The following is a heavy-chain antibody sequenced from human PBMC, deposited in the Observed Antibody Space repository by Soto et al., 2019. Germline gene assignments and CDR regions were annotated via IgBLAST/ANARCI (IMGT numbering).Heavy chain of an antibody. D-gene: IGHD3-22*01. CDR1: GFPFDAYV. Sequence: GSLRLSCAASGFPFDAYVMHWVRQGPGKGLEWVSLITWDGGSTYYADSVKGRFTISRDNSENSLYLQMNSLRPEDTALYYCAKGNYYDSSGYYYFDYWGQGTLVTVSS. J-gene: IGHJ4*02. CDR3: AKGNYYDSSGYYYFDY. V-gene: IGHV3-43*01. CDR2: ITWDGGST.